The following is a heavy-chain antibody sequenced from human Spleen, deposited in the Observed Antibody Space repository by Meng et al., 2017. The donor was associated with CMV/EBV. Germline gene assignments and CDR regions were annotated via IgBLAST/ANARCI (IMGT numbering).Heavy chain of an antibody. CDR2: ISSGGRT. Sequence: GGSLRLSCAASGFIVSNNYMIWVRQAPGKGLEWVSVISSGGRTDYGDSVKGRFTISRDNSKNTLYLQMNSLRAEDTAVYYCAKDSFDYYYYGMDVWGQGTTVTVSS. J-gene: IGHJ6*02. CDR1: GFIVSNNY. V-gene: IGHV3-53*01. CDR3: AKDSFDYYYYGMDV.